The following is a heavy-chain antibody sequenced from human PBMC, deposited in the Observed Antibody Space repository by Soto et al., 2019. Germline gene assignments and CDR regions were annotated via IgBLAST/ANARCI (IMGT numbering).Heavy chain of an antibody. Sequence: EVQLLESGGGLVQPGGSLRLSCAASGFTFSTYAMSWVRQAPGKGLQWVSAISSSSYIYYADSVKGRFTISRDNAKNSLYLQMNSLRAEDTAVYYCASSPGAGYSYGKRKYYYYGMDVWGQGTTVTVSS. D-gene: IGHD5-18*01. V-gene: IGHV3-21*01. CDR3: ASSPGAGYSYGKRKYYYYGMDV. J-gene: IGHJ6*02. CDR2: ISSSSYI. CDR1: GFTFSTYA.